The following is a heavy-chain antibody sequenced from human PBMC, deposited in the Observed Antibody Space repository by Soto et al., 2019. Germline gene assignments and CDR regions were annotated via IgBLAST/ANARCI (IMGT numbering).Heavy chain of an antibody. CDR2: ISASTRNT. Sequence: QVRLVQSGGEVKKPGASVKVSCQASGYTFSDYAISWVRQAPGQGLEWMGWISASTRNTDQAQNFQGRVIMTLDTSTNTAYMELRSLRSDDTAVYYCVRCYCSVGSCYACWHFDLWGRGTLVTVSS. V-gene: IGHV1-18*01. CDR3: VRCYCSVGSCYACWHFDL. D-gene: IGHD2-15*01. J-gene: IGHJ2*01. CDR1: GYTFSDYA.